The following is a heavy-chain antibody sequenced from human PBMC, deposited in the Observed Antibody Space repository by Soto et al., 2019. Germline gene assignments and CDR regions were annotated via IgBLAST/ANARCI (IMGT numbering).Heavy chain of an antibody. CDR3: AQVNWDPLFDY. CDR2: IYWNDDK. J-gene: IGHJ4*02. Sequence: SGPPLVNPTQTLTLTCTFAGFSLSTSGVGVGWIRQPPGKALEWLALIYWNDDKRYSPSLKSRLTITKDTSKNQVVLTMTNMDPVDTATYYCAQVNWDPLFDYWGQGTLVTVSS. CDR1: GFSLSTSGVG. V-gene: IGHV2-5*01. D-gene: IGHD7-27*01.